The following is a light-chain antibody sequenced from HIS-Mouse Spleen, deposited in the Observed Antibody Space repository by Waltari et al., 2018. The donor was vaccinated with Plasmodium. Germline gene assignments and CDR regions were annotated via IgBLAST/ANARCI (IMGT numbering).Light chain of an antibody. Sequence: IVMTHPPAPQSVSPGERATLACRARQSVSSYLAWYQQKPGQAPRLLIYGASTRATGIPARFSGSGSGTEFTLTISSLQSEDFAVYYCQQYNNCSFTFGPGTKVEIK. CDR2: GAS. CDR3: QQYNNCSFT. V-gene: IGKV3-15*01. CDR1: QSVSSY. J-gene: IGKJ3*01.